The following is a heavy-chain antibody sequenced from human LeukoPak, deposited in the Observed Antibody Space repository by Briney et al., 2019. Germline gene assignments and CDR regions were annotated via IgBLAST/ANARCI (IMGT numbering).Heavy chain of an antibody. CDR3: ARSEQWLTKRGGFLVDY. CDR1: GFTFDDFG. J-gene: IGHJ4*02. Sequence: GGSLRLSCAASGFTFDDFGMSWVRQSPGKGLEWVSGINWNGGNTGYADSVKGRFTISRDNAKNSLYLQMNSLRAEDTAVYYCARSEQWLTKRGGFLVDYWGQGTLVTVSS. D-gene: IGHD6-19*01. CDR2: INWNGGNT. V-gene: IGHV3-20*04.